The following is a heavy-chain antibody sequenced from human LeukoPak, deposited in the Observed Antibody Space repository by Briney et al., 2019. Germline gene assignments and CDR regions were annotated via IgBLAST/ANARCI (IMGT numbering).Heavy chain of an antibody. Sequence: PGGSLRLSCAASGFTFSSYAMSWVRQAPGKGLEWVAFIRYDGNNKYYADSVKGRFTISRDNSKNTLYLQMNSLRAEDTAVYYCAKASAGSDPPYSAFDIWGQGTMVTVSS. CDR2: IRYDGNNK. J-gene: IGHJ3*02. D-gene: IGHD2-15*01. V-gene: IGHV3-30*02. CDR1: GFTFSSYA. CDR3: AKASAGSDPPYSAFDI.